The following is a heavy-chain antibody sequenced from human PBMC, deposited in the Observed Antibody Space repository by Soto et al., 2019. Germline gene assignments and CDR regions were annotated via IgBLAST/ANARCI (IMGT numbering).Heavy chain of an antibody. CDR2: ISGSGGST. V-gene: IGHV3-23*01. CDR1: GFTFSSYA. CDR3: AKPVYYYDSSGYIFDY. J-gene: IGHJ4*02. D-gene: IGHD3-22*01. Sequence: GGSLRLSCAASGFTFSSYAMSWVRQAPGKGLEWVSAISGSGGSTYYADSVKGRFTISRDNSKNTLYLQMNSLRAEDTAVYYCAKPVYYYDSSGYIFDYWGQGTLVTVSS.